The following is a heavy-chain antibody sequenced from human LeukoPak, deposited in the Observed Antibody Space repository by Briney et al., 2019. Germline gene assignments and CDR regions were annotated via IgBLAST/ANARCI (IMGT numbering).Heavy chain of an antibody. Sequence: PSETLSLTCAVYGGSFSGYYWSWIRQPPGKGLEWIGEINHSGSTNYNPSLKSRVTISVDTSKNQFSLKLSSVTAADTAVYYCATSRDYVWGSYSFWGQGTLVTVPS. D-gene: IGHD3-16*01. J-gene: IGHJ4*02. V-gene: IGHV4-34*01. CDR2: INHSGST. CDR1: GGSFSGYY. CDR3: ATSRDYVWGSYSF.